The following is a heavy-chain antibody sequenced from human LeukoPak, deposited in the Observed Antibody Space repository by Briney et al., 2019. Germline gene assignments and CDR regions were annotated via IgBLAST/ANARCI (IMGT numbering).Heavy chain of an antibody. CDR1: GYTFTGYY. Sequence: ASVKVSCKASGYTFTGYYMHWVRQAPGQGLEWMGWISAYNGNTNYAQKLQGRVTMTTDTSTSTAYMELRSLRSDDTAVYYCARATPVAGTIGYWGQGTLVTVSS. D-gene: IGHD6-19*01. CDR2: ISAYNGNT. CDR3: ARATPVAGTIGY. J-gene: IGHJ4*02. V-gene: IGHV1-18*04.